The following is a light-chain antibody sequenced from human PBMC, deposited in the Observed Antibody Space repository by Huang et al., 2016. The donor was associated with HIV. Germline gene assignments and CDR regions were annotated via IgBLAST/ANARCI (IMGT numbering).Light chain of an antibody. Sequence: EVMMTQSPATLSVSLGDKASLSCRASQRVGVNLAWYQQKPDQAPTLLIYGASDRATGISARFSGSGSGTDFTLTISSLQSEDSAVYFCQQYDKWPGTFGQGTRLQI. V-gene: IGKV3-15*01. CDR3: QQYDKWPGT. J-gene: IGKJ2*01. CDR1: QRVGVN. CDR2: GAS.